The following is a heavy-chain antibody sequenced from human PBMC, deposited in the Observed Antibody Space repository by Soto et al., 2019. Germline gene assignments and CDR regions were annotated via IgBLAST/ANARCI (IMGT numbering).Heavy chain of an antibody. V-gene: IGHV3-30-3*01. CDR2: ISYDGSNK. D-gene: IGHD5-18*01. CDR1: GFTFSSYA. J-gene: IGHJ4*02. CDR3: ARDYGLHSWIQLY. Sequence: QVQLVESGGGVVQPGRSLRLSCAASGFTFSSYAMHWVRQAPGKGLEWVAVISYDGSNKYNADSVKGRFTISRDNSKNTLYLQMNSLRAEDTAVYYCARDYGLHSWIQLYWGQGTLVTVSS.